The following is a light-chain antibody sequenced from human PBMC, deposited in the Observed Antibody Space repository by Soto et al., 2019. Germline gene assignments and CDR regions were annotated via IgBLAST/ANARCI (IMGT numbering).Light chain of an antibody. Sequence: QSALTQPASVSGSPGQSITISCTGTSSDVGGYNYVSWYQQHPGKAPKLMIYEVSTRPSGVSNRFSGSKSGNTASLTISGLWAEDEADYYCSSYTSSSTRVFGGGTKLTVL. V-gene: IGLV2-14*01. CDR2: EVS. CDR1: SSDVGGYNY. J-gene: IGLJ3*02. CDR3: SSYTSSSTRV.